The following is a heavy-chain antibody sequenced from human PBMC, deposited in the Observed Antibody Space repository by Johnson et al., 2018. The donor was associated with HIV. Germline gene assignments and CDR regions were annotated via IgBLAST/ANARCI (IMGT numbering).Heavy chain of an antibody. D-gene: IGHD6-13*01. Sequence: EKLVESGGGLVQPGGSLRLSCAASGFTFSSYWMSWVRQAPGKGLEWVANIKQDGSEKYYVDSVKGRFTISRDNAKNSLYLQMNSLRAEDTAVYYCARERIGYSSSGDAFDIWGQETVVTVSS. J-gene: IGHJ3*02. CDR1: GFTFSSYW. CDR3: ARERIGYSSSGDAFDI. CDR2: IKQDGSEK. V-gene: IGHV3-7*01.